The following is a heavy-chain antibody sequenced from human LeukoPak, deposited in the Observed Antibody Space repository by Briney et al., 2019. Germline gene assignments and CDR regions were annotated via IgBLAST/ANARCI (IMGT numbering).Heavy chain of an antibody. D-gene: IGHD2-21*02. CDR2: IYSTGTT. V-gene: IGHV3-66*01. J-gene: IGHJ3*02. Sequence: PGGSLRLSCAVSGFTVSREYMSWVRQAPGKGLEWVSVIYSTGTTYYADSVRGRFTVSRDNSENTLHLQMSSLRAEDTAVYYCARILVVVTAVGDAFDIWGQGTMVTVSS. CDR1: GFTVSREY. CDR3: ARILVVVTAVGDAFDI.